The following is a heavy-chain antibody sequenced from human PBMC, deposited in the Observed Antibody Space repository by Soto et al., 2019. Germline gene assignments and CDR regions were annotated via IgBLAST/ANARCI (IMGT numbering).Heavy chain of an antibody. CDR2: ISGSGGST. CDR1: GFTFSSYA. V-gene: IGHV3-23*01. D-gene: IGHD3-22*01. Sequence: GGSLRLSCAASGFTFSSYAMSWVRQAPGKGLEWVSAISGSGGSTYYADSVKGRFTISRDNSKNTLYLQMNSLRAEDTAVYYCAKRKTYYYDGSGYGETYYFDYWGQGTLVTVSS. CDR3: AKRKTYYYDGSGYGETYYFDY. J-gene: IGHJ4*02.